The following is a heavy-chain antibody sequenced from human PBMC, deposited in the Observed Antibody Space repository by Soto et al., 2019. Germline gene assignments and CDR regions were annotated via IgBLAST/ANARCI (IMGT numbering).Heavy chain of an antibody. Sequence: EGQLVESGGGLVQPGGSLRLSCAGSGFTFSTYWRNWVRQAPGKGLEWVANIRQDGIAKNYVDSVKGRFTISRDNAKNLLFLQMNSLRVEDTAVYYCAGGTGYIHDDWGQGTPVAVSS. CDR1: GFTFSTYW. V-gene: IGHV3-7*05. J-gene: IGHJ4*02. D-gene: IGHD5-12*01. CDR2: IRQDGIAK. CDR3: AGGTGYIHDD.